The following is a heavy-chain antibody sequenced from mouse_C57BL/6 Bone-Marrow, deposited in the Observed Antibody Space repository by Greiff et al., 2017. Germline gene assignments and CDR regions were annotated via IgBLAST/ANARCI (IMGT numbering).Heavy chain of an antibody. CDR1: GYTFTSYW. Sequence: QVQLQQPGAELVRPGTSVKLSCKASGYTFTSYWMHWVKQRPGQGLEWFGVIDPSDSYTNYNQKFKGKATLTVDTSSSTAYMQLSSLTSEDSAVYYCARGVPFDYWGQGTTLTVSS. CDR2: IDPSDSYT. V-gene: IGHV1-59*01. CDR3: ARGVPFDY. J-gene: IGHJ2*01.